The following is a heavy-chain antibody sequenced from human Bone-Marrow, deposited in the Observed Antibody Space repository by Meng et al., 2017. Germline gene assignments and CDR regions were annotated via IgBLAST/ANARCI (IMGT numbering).Heavy chain of an antibody. D-gene: IGHD4-23*01. CDR3: ARGVASPIFSTVVTPAFDY. CDR1: GGSISSSNW. Sequence: QGQLQAAGPGLVKPSGTLSLTCAVSGGSISSSNWWSWVRQPPGKGLEWIGEIYHSGSTNYNPSLKSRVTISVDKSKNQFSLKLSSVTAADTAVYYCARGVASPIFSTVVTPAFDYWGQGTLVTVSS. CDR2: IYHSGST. V-gene: IGHV4-4*02. J-gene: IGHJ4*02.